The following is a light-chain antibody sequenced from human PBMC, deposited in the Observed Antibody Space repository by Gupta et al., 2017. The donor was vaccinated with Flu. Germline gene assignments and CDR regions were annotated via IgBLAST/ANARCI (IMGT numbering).Light chain of an antibody. V-gene: IGKV1-39*01. J-gene: IGKJ3*01. CDR1: QSVSSY. CDR3: QQIVSSPFS. CDR2: FAS. Sequence: PSSLSASVGDRVTITCRASQSVSSYLSWYRQKPGKAPMLLISFASNLQTGVPSRFSGRGSGTAFTLTISRVQPEDFATYYCQQIVSSPFSFGHGTRVDLK.